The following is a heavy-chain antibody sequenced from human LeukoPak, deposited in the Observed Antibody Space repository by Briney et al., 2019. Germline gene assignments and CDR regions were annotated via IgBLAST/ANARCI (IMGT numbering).Heavy chain of an antibody. D-gene: IGHD1-26*01. CDR1: GFTFSRYA. Sequence: GVSLRLSCAASGFTFSRYAMSWVRQAPGKGLEWVSVISGSGGTIYYADSVKGRFTISRDNSKQTLYLQINSLRAEDTAVYYCAKDSGVTYYNFYYYMDVWGKGTTVTVSS. J-gene: IGHJ6*03. V-gene: IGHV3-23*01. CDR2: ISGSGGTI. CDR3: AKDSGVTYYNFYYYMDV.